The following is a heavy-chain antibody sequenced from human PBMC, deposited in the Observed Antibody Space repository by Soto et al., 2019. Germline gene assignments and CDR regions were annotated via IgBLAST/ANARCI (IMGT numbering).Heavy chain of an antibody. J-gene: IGHJ4*02. CDR1: GLTFSNYD. CDR2: ISGIGDNT. Sequence: EVQVLESGGGLVQPGGSLRLSCAASGLTFSNYDMSWGRQAPGKGLEWVSTISGIGDNTDYVDSVKGRFTISRDNSKNTLYLQMNRLRAEDTALYYCAKDPLTGTPYFDYWGQGTLVTVSS. D-gene: IGHD3-10*01. V-gene: IGHV3-23*01. CDR3: AKDPLTGTPYFDY.